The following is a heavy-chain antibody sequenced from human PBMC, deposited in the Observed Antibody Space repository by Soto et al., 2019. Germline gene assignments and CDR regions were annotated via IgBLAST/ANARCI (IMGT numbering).Heavy chain of an antibody. V-gene: IGHV1-18*01. D-gene: IGHD2-2*02. CDR3: ARDAALEYCSSTSCYSWFDP. Sequence: GASVKVSCKASGYTFTSYGISWVRQAPGQGLEWMGWISAYNGNTNYAQKLQGRVTMTTDTSTSTAYMELRSLRSDDTAVYYCARDAALEYCSSTSCYSWFDPWGQGTLVTVSS. CDR2: ISAYNGNT. J-gene: IGHJ5*02. CDR1: GYTFTSYG.